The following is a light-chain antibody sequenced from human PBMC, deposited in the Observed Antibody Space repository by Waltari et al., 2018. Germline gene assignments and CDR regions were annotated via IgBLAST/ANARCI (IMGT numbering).Light chain of an antibody. V-gene: IGLV2-14*03. CDR3: NSYANSNTRV. J-gene: IGLJ3*02. Sequence: QSALTQAVSVSGSPGQPITISCTGTSSDIGSYNYVSWYQQHPGKAPKLIIYDVSNRPSGVSNRFSGSKSGNTASLTISGLQAEDEADYYCNSYANSNTRVFGGGTKLTVL. CDR1: SSDIGSYNY. CDR2: DVS.